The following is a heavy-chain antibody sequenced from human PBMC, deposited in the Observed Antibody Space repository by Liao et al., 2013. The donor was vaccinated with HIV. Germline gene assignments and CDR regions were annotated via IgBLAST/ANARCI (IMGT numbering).Heavy chain of an antibody. CDR3: ARADDSFWTGSHYYFYYMDV. V-gene: IGHV4-30-4*01. CDR2: ISNRGTT. CDR1: GGSINSGDFS. D-gene: IGHD3/OR15-3a*01. J-gene: IGHJ6*03. Sequence: QVQLHESGPGLVRPSQTLSLSCTASGGSINSGDFSWSWIRLPPGKGLEWIGHISNRGTTYYNPSLKGRATISLGTSNNQFSLKLTSLTAADTAVYYCARADDSFWTGSHYYFYYMDVWGKGTMVTVSS.